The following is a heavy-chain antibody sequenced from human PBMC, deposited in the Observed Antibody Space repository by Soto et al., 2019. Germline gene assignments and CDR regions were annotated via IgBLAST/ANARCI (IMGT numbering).Heavy chain of an antibody. CDR1: GYSSTSYW. CDR2: TYLDDSDI. J-gene: IGHJ5*02. D-gene: IGHD2-2*01. V-gene: IGHV5-51*01. Sequence: GESLKISCKGSGYSSTSYWIAWVRQMPGKGLEWMGTTYLDDSDIRYSPSFQAQVTISADKSISTAYLQWSSLQASDTAMYYCARKGGPGESSPNPFGPWGQGTLVTVSS. CDR3: ARKGGPGESSPNPFGP.